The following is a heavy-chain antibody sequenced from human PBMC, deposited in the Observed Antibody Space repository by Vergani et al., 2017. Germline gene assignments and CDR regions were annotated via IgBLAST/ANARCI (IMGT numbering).Heavy chain of an antibody. Sequence: QVQLVESGGGVVQPGRSLRLSCAASGFTFSSYGMHWVRQAPGKGLEWVAVIWYDGSNKYYADSVKGRFTISRDNSKNTRYLQMNSLRAEETAVYYCARDHGDTALDYWGQGTLVTVSS. D-gene: IGHD5-18*01. V-gene: IGHV3-33*08. CDR3: ARDHGDTALDY. CDR1: GFTFSSYG. CDR2: IWYDGSNK. J-gene: IGHJ4*02.